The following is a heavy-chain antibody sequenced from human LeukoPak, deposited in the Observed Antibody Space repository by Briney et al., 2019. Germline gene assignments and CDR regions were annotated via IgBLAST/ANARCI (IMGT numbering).Heavy chain of an antibody. J-gene: IGHJ5*02. V-gene: IGHV3-7*01. D-gene: IGHD1-26*01. CDR1: GFTFSSFW. CDR2: IKQDGSEK. CDR3: ARNPYSGSYVRWFDP. Sequence: PGGSLRLSCAASGFTFSSFWMSWVRQAPGKGLEWLANIKQDGSEKYYVDSVKGRFTISRDNAKNSLYLQMNSLRAEDTAVYYCARNPYSGSYVRWFDPWGQGTLVTVSS.